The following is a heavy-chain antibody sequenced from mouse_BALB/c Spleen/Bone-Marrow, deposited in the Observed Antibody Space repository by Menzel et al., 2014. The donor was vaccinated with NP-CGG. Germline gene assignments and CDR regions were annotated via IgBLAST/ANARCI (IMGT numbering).Heavy chain of an antibody. CDR1: GYTFTSYW. CDR3: TRSGYYGSSYGYLDV. D-gene: IGHD1-1*01. V-gene: IGHV1S22*01. CDR2: IYPGSGST. Sequence: LQQSGSELVRPGASVKLSCKASGYTFTSYWMHWVKQRPGQGLEWIGNIYPGSGSTNYDEKFKSKATLTVDTSPSTAYMQLSSLTSEDSAVYYCTRSGYYGSSYGYLDVWGAGTTVTVSS. J-gene: IGHJ1*01.